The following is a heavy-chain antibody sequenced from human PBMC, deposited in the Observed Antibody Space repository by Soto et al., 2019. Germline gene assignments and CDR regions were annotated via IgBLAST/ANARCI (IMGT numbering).Heavy chain of an antibody. Sequence: QVQLVQSGAEVKKPGASVKVSCKASGYTFTSYYMHWVRQAPGQGLEWMGIINPSGGSTSYAQKFQGRVTMTRDTSTSTVYVELSSLRSEDTAVYYCARDRTTGTTPNAFDIWGQGTMVTVSS. J-gene: IGHJ3*02. CDR2: INPSGGST. V-gene: IGHV1-46*03. D-gene: IGHD1-1*01. CDR3: ARDRTTGTTPNAFDI. CDR1: GYTFTSYY.